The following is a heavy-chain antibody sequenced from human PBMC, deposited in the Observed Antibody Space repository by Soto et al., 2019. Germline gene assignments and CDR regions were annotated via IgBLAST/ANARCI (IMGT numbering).Heavy chain of an antibody. Sequence: ELHLLESGGALVQPGGSLRLSCAASGFTFSSYGMSWVRQAPGKGLERVSAISARADSIKYADSVKGRFTISRDNSQNTLFLQMNNLRPEDSAVYYCARVGASTNWFPPDHWGQGTLVTVSS. D-gene: IGHD2-2*01. CDR3: ARVGASTNWFPPDH. CDR2: ISARADSI. J-gene: IGHJ4*02. CDR1: GFTFSSYG. V-gene: IGHV3-23*01.